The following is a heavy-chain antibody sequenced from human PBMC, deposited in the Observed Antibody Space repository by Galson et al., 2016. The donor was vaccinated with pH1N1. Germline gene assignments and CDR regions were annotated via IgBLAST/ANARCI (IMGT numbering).Heavy chain of an antibody. CDR1: GDTFSNFA. V-gene: IGHV1-69*06. CDR2: IIPIFGPA. J-gene: IGHJ6*02. Sequence: SVKVSCKASGDTFSNFAISWVRQAPGQGLEWMGGIIPIFGPANYARKFQGRVTITADKSTSTAYMELSSLRSEDTAVYYCAKALYFYDDSGYYYAAYYNDMDVWGQGTTVAVSS. D-gene: IGHD3-22*01. CDR3: AKALYFYDDSGYYYAAYYNDMDV.